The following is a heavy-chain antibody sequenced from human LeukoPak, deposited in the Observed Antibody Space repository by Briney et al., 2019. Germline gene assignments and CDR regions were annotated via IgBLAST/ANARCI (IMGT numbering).Heavy chain of an antibody. V-gene: IGHV4-59*01. CDR2: IYYSGST. D-gene: IGHD5-12*01. CDR1: GRSISSYY. CDR3: ARESGYDRDFDY. Sequence: SETLSLTCTVSGRSISSYYWRWIRQPPGKGLEWIGYIYYSGSTNYNPSLKSRVTISVDTTKNQFSLKPSSVTAADTVVYYCARESGYDRDFDYWGQGTLVTVSS. J-gene: IGHJ4*02.